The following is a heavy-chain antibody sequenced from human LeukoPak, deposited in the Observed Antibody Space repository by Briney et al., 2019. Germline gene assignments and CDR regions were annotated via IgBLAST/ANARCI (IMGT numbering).Heavy chain of an antibody. CDR3: ARGPYAYTSSATLGSYNWFDP. Sequence: GESLKISCKGSGYSFPNYWIGWVRQMPGKGLEWMGIIYPGDSHTRYSPSLQDQVTISVDKSISTAYLQWSSLEASDTAMYYCARGPYAYTSSATLGSYNWFDPWGQGSLVTVSS. CDR1: GYSFPNYW. J-gene: IGHJ5*02. V-gene: IGHV5-51*01. D-gene: IGHD2-2*02. CDR2: IYPGDSHT.